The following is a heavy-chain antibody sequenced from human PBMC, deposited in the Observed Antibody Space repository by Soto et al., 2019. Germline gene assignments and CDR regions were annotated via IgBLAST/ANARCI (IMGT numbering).Heavy chain of an antibody. J-gene: IGHJ2*01. Sequence: VASVKVSCKASGGTFSSYAISWVRQAPGQGLEWMGGIIPIFGTANYAQKFQGRVTITADESTSTANKELSSLRSEDTAVYYCAANVYGDYAWYFDLWGRGTLVTVSS. CDR1: GGTFSSYA. CDR3: AANVYGDYAWYFDL. D-gene: IGHD4-17*01. CDR2: IIPIFGTA. V-gene: IGHV1-69*13.